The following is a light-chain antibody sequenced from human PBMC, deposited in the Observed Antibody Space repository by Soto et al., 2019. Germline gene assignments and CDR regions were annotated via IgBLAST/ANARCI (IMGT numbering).Light chain of an antibody. J-gene: IGKJ5*01. CDR2: GAS. V-gene: IGKV3-20*01. Sequence: EIVLAQSPGTLSLSPGDGATLSCRASQSVSSNYLAWYQQKPGQAPRLLIYGASSRATDIPDRFSGSGSGTDFTLTISTLEPEDFAVYSCQQYGAPPVTFGQGTRREIE. CDR1: QSVSSNY. CDR3: QQYGAPPVT.